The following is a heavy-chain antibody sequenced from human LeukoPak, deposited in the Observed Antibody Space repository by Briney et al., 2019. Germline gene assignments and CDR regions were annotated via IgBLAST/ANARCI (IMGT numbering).Heavy chain of an antibody. J-gene: IGHJ4*02. CDR3: AKSSFPTPFDY. V-gene: IGHV3-23*01. Sequence: GGSLRLSCAASGFTFSSYAMSWVRQAPGTGLEWVSAISGSGGSTYYADSVTGGSTISRDNSKKTLYLQMNSLRAEDTAVYYCAKSSFPTPFDYWGQGTLVTVSS. CDR1: GFTFSSYA. CDR2: ISGSGGST.